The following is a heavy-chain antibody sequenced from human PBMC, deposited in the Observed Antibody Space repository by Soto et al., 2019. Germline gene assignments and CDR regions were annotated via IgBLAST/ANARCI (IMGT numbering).Heavy chain of an antibody. J-gene: IGHJ3*01. Sequence: VQLVQSGAEVKKPGSSLKVSCRASGGTFSSLGISWVRQGPRQGLEWMGGFIHKFGTANYPLKFQGRVTISAHESTRTAYMVLSSLTSEDTARYCCARDRRGTENWNYDTFDLWGPGTMVTVSS. V-gene: IGHV1-69*01. CDR1: GGTFSSLG. CDR2: FIHKFGTA. CDR3: ARDRRGTENWNYDTFDL. D-gene: IGHD1-7*01.